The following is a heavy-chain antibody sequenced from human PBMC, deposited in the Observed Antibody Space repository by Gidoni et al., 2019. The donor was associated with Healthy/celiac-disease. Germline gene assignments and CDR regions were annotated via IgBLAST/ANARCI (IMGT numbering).Heavy chain of an antibody. Sequence: EVQLLESGGGLVQPGGSLRLSCAASGFTFSSYAMSWVRQAPGKGLEWVSAISGSGGSTYYADSVKGRFTISRDNSKNTLYLQMNSLRAEDTAVYYCANKYSKSYYFDYWGQGTLVTVSS. D-gene: IGHD6-6*01. CDR3: ANKYSKSYYFDY. CDR1: GFTFSSYA. CDR2: ISGSGGST. J-gene: IGHJ4*02. V-gene: IGHV3-23*01.